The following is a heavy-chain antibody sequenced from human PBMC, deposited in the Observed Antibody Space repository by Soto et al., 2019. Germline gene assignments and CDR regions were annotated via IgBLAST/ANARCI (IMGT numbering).Heavy chain of an antibody. Sequence: QVQLVESGGGVVQPGRSLRLSCAASGFTFSSYSMHWVGQAPGKGLEWVAVISHDGSNKYYADSVNGRFTLSRDNSKNTLYLQMNSLRAEDTAVYYCARDSRDAFDIWGQGTMVTVSS. CDR2: ISHDGSNK. CDR1: GFTFSSYS. CDR3: ARDSRDAFDI. J-gene: IGHJ3*02. V-gene: IGHV3-30-3*01.